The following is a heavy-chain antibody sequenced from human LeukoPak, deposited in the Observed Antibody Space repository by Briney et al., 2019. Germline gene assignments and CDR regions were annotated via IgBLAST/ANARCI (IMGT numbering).Heavy chain of an antibody. V-gene: IGHV3-30*18. CDR3: AKDGATWIQLWCEGLDY. D-gene: IGHD5-18*01. Sequence: VRSLRLSCAASEFTFSSYGMHWVRQAPGKGLEWVAVISNDGSNKYYADSVKGRFTISRDNSKNTLYLQMNSLRTEDTAVYYCAKDGATWIQLWCEGLDYWGQGTLVTISS. CDR1: EFTFSSYG. CDR2: ISNDGSNK. J-gene: IGHJ4*02.